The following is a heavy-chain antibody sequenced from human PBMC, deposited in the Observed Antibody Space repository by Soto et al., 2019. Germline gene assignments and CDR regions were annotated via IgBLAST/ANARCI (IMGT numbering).Heavy chain of an antibody. CDR1: EFSFTTYA. Sequence: QVQLVESGGGVVQPGRSLRLSCAASEFSFTTYAMHWVRQAPGKGLEWVAVVSYDGNNEYYADSVKGRFTISRDNSKNTLYLEMNSLRAEDTAVYYCARERRGVDCGGDCDSGIDFWGQGTPVTVSS. J-gene: IGHJ4*02. CDR2: VSYDGNNE. D-gene: IGHD2-21*02. V-gene: IGHV3-30-3*01. CDR3: ARERRGVDCGGDCDSGIDF.